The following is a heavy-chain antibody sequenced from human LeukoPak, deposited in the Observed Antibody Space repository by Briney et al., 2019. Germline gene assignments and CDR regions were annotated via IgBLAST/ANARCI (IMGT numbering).Heavy chain of an antibody. CDR3: ARHGTGQKAFNI. D-gene: IGHD1-14*01. CDR2: IHYSGDT. CDR1: SGSISGYY. Sequence: SEPLSLTCTVSSGSISGYYWSWLRQPPGKGLEWIGQIHYSGDTIYNPSLGSRVTISVDTSKNQFSLKLSSGSAADTAAYYCARHGTGQKAFNIWGQGTMVTASS. V-gene: IGHV4-59*08. J-gene: IGHJ3*02.